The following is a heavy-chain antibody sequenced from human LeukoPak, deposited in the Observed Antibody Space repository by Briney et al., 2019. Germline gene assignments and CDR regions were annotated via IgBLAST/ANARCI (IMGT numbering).Heavy chain of an antibody. J-gene: IGHJ4*02. CDR1: GFTLGDYD. Sequence: QPGGSLRLSCAASGFTLGDYDIHWVRQAPGKGPEWVSSISSNSDTIAYAEPVKGRFTISRDNAKNSLYLQMNSLRVEDTAFYYCVKDTYNILTDNFDYWGQGTLVTVSS. CDR3: VKDTYNILTDNFDY. CDR2: ISSNSDTI. V-gene: IGHV3-9*01. D-gene: IGHD3-9*01.